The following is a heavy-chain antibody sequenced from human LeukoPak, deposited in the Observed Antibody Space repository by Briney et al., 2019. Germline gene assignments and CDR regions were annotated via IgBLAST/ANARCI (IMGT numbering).Heavy chain of an antibody. Sequence: GGSLRLSCAASGFTFSSYGMHWVRQAPGKGLEWVAVISYDERNKFYADSVKGRFTTSRDNPKNTLYMQMDSLRAEDTAVYYCAKDLSIVGATGLDSWGQGTLVTVSS. CDR1: GFTFSSYG. D-gene: IGHD1-26*01. J-gene: IGHJ4*02. CDR2: ISYDERNK. V-gene: IGHV3-30*18. CDR3: AKDLSIVGATGLDS.